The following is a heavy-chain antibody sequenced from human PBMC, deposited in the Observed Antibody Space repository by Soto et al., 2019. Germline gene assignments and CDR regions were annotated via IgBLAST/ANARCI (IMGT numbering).Heavy chain of an antibody. CDR1: GFTFSSYA. CDR2: ISYDGSNK. Sequence: GGSLRLSCAASGFTFSSYAMHWVRQAPGKGLEWVAVISYDGSNKYYADSVKGRFTISRDNSKNTLYLQMNSLRAEDTAVYYCAREFPLARPRPATFDYWGQGTLVTVSS. CDR3: AREFPLARPRPATFDY. V-gene: IGHV3-30-3*01. J-gene: IGHJ4*02. D-gene: IGHD6-6*01.